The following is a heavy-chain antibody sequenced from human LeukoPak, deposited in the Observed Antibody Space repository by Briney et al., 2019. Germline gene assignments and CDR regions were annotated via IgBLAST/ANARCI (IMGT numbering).Heavy chain of an antibody. CDR3: ARDHRQQTSGWYGY. V-gene: IGHV1-18*01. Sequence: ASVKVSCKASGGTFSSYAISWVRQAPGQGLEWMGWISAYNGNTNYAQKLQGRVTMTTDTSTSTAYMELRSLRSDDTAVYYCARDHRQQTSGWYGYWGQGTLVTVSS. CDR2: ISAYNGNT. J-gene: IGHJ4*02. CDR1: GGTFSSYA. D-gene: IGHD6-19*01.